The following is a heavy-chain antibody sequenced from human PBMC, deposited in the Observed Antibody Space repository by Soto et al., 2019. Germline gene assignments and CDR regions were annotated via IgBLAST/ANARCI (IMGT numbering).Heavy chain of an antibody. CDR2: IYHSGST. V-gene: IGHV4-30-2*01. CDR3: ARVPDY. CDR1: GGSISRGGYS. Sequence: QLQLQESGSGLVKPSQTLSLTCAVSGGSISRGGYSWSWIRQPPGKGLEWIGDIYHSGSTYYNPSHKGQVTISVDKSKNQFSLKLSSVNDADTAVYYCARVPDYWGQGTLVTVSS. J-gene: IGHJ4*02.